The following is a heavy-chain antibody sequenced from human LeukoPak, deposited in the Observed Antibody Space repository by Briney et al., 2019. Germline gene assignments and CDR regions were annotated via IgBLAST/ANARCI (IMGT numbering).Heavy chain of an antibody. CDR3: ARKGYYDSGTFDI. Sequence: PGGSLRLSRAVSRFSFCSYSMNWVGHAPRQGLDWVSAITSSGSYINYADSVKGRFTTSRDNAKNSLYLQMNSLRAEDTAVYYCARKGYYDSGTFDIWGQGTMVTVSS. D-gene: IGHD3-22*01. V-gene: IGHV3-21*01. CDR1: RFSFCSYS. J-gene: IGHJ3*02. CDR2: ITSSGSYI.